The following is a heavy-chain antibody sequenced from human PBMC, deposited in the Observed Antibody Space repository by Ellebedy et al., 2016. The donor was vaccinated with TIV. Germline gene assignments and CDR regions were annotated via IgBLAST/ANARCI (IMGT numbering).Heavy chain of an antibody. J-gene: IGHJ4*02. V-gene: IGHV4-30-4*01. D-gene: IGHD5-12*01. Sequence: SETLSLXCTVSGGSISSGDYYWSWMRQPPGKGLEWFGYIYYSGSTYYNPSLKSRVTISVDTSKNQFSLKLSSVTAADTAVYYCARVGYSGYPSKYYFDYWGQGTLVTVSS. CDR2: IYYSGST. CDR1: GGSISSGDYY. CDR3: ARVGYSGYPSKYYFDY.